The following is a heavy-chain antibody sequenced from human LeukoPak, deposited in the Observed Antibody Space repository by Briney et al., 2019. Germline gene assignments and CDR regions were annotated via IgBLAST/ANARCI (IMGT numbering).Heavy chain of an antibody. Sequence: PGGSLRLSCAASGFTFSDYYMSWIRQAPGKGLEWVSYISSSGSTIYYADSVKGRFTISRDNAKNSLYLQMNSLRAEDTAVYYCASLLEWIPHNYYYGMDVWGQGTTVTVSS. J-gene: IGHJ6*02. CDR3: ASLLEWIPHNYYYGMDV. D-gene: IGHD3-3*01. CDR2: ISSSGSTI. V-gene: IGHV3-11*01. CDR1: GFTFSDYY.